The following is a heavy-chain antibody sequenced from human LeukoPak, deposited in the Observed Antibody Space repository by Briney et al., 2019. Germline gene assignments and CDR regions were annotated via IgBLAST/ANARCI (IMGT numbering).Heavy chain of an antibody. D-gene: IGHD6-13*01. V-gene: IGHV4-38-2*02. CDR2: IYPTGST. J-gene: IGHJ5*02. CDR3: ARAYSSSWYWNWFDP. CDR1: GYSISSGYY. Sequence: PSETLSLTCTVSGYSISSGYYWGWIRQPPGKGLEWIGNIYPTGSTYYNLSLKSRVTISVDTSKNQFSLKVSSVSAADTAVYYCARAYSSSWYWNWFDPWGQGTLVTVSS.